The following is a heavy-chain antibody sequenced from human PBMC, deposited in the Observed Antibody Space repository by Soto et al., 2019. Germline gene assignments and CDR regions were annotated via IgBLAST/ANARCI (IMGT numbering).Heavy chain of an antibody. J-gene: IGHJ4*02. CDR3: ARESSYYYDK. CDR1: GFTFSSYG. CDR2: IWYDGSNK. D-gene: IGHD3-22*01. Sequence: PVGSLRLSCAASGFTFSSYGMHWVRQAPGKGLEWVAVIWYDGSNKYYADSVKGRFTISRDNSKNTLYLQMNSLRAEDTAVYYCARESSYYYDKWSQGTLVTVSS. V-gene: IGHV3-33*01.